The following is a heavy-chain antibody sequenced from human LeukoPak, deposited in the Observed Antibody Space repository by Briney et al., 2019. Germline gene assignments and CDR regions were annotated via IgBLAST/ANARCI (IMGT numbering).Heavy chain of an antibody. V-gene: IGHV3-7*01. CDR1: GFTFTTYW. J-gene: IGHJ6*03. D-gene: IGHD3-10*02. CDR3: AELGITMIGGV. Sequence: PGGSLRLSCAASGFTFTTYWMSWVRQAPGKGLEWVANIKQDGTEKYYVDSVKGRFTISRDNAKNSLYLQMNSLRAEDTAVYYCAELGITMIGGVWGKGTTVTISS. CDR2: IKQDGTEK.